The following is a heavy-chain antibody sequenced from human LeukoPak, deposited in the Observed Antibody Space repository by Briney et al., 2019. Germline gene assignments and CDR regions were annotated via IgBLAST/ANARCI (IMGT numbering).Heavy chain of an antibody. V-gene: IGHV4-38-2*02. CDR2: IYHSGST. D-gene: IGHD3-22*01. Sequence: PSETLSLTCTVSGDSISSGGYYWGWIRQPPGKGLEWIGSIYHSGSTYYNPSLKSRVTISVDTSKNQFSLKLSSVTAADTAVYYCARDIYYDSSGYYGTFDYWGQGTLVTVSS. J-gene: IGHJ4*02. CDR3: ARDIYYDSSGYYGTFDY. CDR1: GDSISSGGYY.